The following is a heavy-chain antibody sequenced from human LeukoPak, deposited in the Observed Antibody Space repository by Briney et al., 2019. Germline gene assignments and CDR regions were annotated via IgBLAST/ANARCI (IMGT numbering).Heavy chain of an antibody. D-gene: IGHD6-13*01. Sequence: GGSLRLSCAASGFTFSSYWMHWVRQAPGKGLVWVSRINSDGSSTSYADSVKGRFTISRDNAKNTLYLQMNSLRAEDTAVYYCAKAAVGTVIDYWGQGTLVTVSS. V-gene: IGHV3-74*01. J-gene: IGHJ4*02. CDR2: INSDGSST. CDR3: AKAAVGTVIDY. CDR1: GFTFSSYW.